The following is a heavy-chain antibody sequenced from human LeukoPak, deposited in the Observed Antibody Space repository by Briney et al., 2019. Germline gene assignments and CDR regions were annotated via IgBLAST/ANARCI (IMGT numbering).Heavy chain of an antibody. CDR2: IIPILGIA. D-gene: IGHD6-19*01. J-gene: IGHJ4*02. CDR3: ARPKYSSGYYFDY. CDR1: GGTFSSYA. Sequence: SVKVSCKASGGTFSSYAISWVRQAPGQGLEWMGRIIPILGIANYAQKFQGRVTITADKSTSTAYMELGSLRSEDTAVYYCARPKYSSGYYFDYWGQGTLVTVSS. V-gene: IGHV1-69*04.